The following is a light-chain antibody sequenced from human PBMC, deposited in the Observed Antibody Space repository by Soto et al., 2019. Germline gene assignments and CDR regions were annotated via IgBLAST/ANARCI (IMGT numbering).Light chain of an antibody. CDR3: QQYDNLPPFT. V-gene: IGKV1-33*01. CDR1: QDIRTS. Sequence: DIRMTQSPSSLSASVGARVSITCQASQDIRTSLSWFQQKPGRAPKLLIYGASNLETGVPSRFRGSGSGTDFTFTISSLQPEDIATYYCQQYDNLPPFTFGPGTKVDI. J-gene: IGKJ3*01. CDR2: GAS.